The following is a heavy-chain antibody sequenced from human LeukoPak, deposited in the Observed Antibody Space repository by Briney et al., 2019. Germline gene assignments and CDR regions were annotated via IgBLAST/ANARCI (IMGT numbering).Heavy chain of an antibody. V-gene: IGHV3-30*02. CDR2: IWYDGTNK. CDR1: GFTFSSYG. CDR3: ALIGPTTGPNWFDP. D-gene: IGHD1-1*01. Sequence: TGGSLRLSCAASGFTFSSYGMHWVRQAPGKGLEWVALIWYDGTNKYYADSVKGRFTISRDNSKNTLYLQMNSLRAEDTAVYYCALIGPTTGPNWFDPWGQGTLVTVSS. J-gene: IGHJ5*02.